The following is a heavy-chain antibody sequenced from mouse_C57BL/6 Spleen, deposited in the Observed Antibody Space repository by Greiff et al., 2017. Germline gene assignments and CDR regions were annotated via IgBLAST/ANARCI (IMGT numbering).Heavy chain of an antibody. D-gene: IGHD4-1*01. J-gene: IGHJ4*01. V-gene: IGHV3-6*01. CDR3: ARLHGKDYYYAMDY. CDR1: GYSITSGYY. CDR2: ISYDGSN. Sequence: ESGPGLVKPSQSLSLTCSVTGYSITSGYYWNWIRQFPGNKLEWMGYISYDGSNNYNPSLKNRISITRNTSKNQFFLKLNSVTTEDTATYYCARLHGKDYYYAMDYWGQGTSVTVSS.